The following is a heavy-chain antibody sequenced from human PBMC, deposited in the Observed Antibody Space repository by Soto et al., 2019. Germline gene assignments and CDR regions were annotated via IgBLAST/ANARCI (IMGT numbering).Heavy chain of an antibody. Sequence: QVQLVQSGAEVKQPGASVKVSCKASGYSFSGYGIHWVRQAPGQRPEWMVWISAGNGITKFSQQFQGRVAAIRDIAASTAYMEFRSLTSEDTAVYYCARGSRRWSLGTGAYYGMDVWGQGTTVFVSS. J-gene: IGHJ6*02. CDR2: ISAGNGIT. CDR1: GYSFSGYG. V-gene: IGHV1-3*01. CDR3: ARGSRRWSLGTGAYYGMDV. D-gene: IGHD7-27*01.